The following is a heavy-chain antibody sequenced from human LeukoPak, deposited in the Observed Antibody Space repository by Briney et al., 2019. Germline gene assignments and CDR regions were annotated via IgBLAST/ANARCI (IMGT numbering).Heavy chain of an antibody. CDR1: GFTFSRFG. CDR3: AKATGYLL. CDR2: IWNDGNIK. V-gene: IGHV3-33*06. Sequence: GKSLRLSCAASGFTFSRFGMHWVRQAPGKGLEWVAVIWNDGNIKYYADSVKGRFTISRDNSENTLFLRMNSLRAEDTAVYYCAKATGYLLWGQGTLVIVSS. D-gene: IGHD1-14*01. J-gene: IGHJ4*02.